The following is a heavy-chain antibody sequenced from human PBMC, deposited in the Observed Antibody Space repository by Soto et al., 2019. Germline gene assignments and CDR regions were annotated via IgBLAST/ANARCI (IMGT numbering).Heavy chain of an antibody. CDR3: ARSGRYYYYGMDV. Sequence: GALRLSCAASGFTFSSYSMYWVRQAPGKGLEWVSYISSSSSTIYYADSVKGRFTISRDNAKNSLFLQMNSLRAEDTAVYYCARSGRYYYYGMDVWGQGTTVTVSS. CDR1: GFTFSSYS. D-gene: IGHD3-10*01. CDR2: ISSSSSTI. V-gene: IGHV3-48*04. J-gene: IGHJ6*02.